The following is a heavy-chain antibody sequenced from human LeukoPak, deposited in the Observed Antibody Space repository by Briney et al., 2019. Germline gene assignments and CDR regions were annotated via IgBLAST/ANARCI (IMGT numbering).Heavy chain of an antibody. CDR1: GGSITTSSYY. V-gene: IGHV4-39*01. D-gene: IGHD2/OR15-2a*01. CDR2: IYYSGSA. Sequence: SETLSLTCTVSGGSITTSSYYWGWIRQPPGEGLEWIGIIYYSGSAYYNPSLKGRVTISVDTSKNQFSLKLSSVTAADTAVYYCARAFRARYFDLWGRGTLVTVSS. J-gene: IGHJ2*01. CDR3: ARAFRARYFDL.